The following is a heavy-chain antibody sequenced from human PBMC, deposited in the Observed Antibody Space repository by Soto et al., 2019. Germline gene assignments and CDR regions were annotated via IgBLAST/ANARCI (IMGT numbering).Heavy chain of an antibody. V-gene: IGHV3-33*01. J-gene: IGHJ4*02. D-gene: IGHD3-10*01. Sequence: VAVIWSDGSNKYYADSVKGRFTISRDNSKNTLYLQMNSLRAEDTAVYYCARENYGSGSFDYWGQGTLVTVSS. CDR3: ARENYGSGSFDY. CDR2: IWSDGSNK.